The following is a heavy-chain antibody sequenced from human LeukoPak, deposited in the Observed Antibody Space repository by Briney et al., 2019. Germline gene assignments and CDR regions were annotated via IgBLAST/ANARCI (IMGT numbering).Heavy chain of an antibody. J-gene: IGHJ4*02. V-gene: IGHV1-8*01. D-gene: IGHD3-22*01. CDR3: ARGHSSGYYYLFDY. Sequence: GASVKVSCKASGYTFTSYDINWVRQATGQGLEWMGWMNPNSGNTGYAQKFQGRVTMTRTTAISTAYMELSSLRSEDTAVYYCARGHSSGYYYLFDYWGQGTLVTVSS. CDR2: MNPNSGNT. CDR1: GYTFTSYD.